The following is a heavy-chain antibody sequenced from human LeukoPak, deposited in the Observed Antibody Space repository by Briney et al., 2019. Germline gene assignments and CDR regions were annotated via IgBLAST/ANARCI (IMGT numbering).Heavy chain of an antibody. D-gene: IGHD2-21*02. CDR3: ARGGYCGGDCYFYY. V-gene: IGHV4-4*07. J-gene: IGHJ4*02. CDR1: GGSISSYY. Sequence: PSETLSLTCTVSGGSISSYYWSWIRQPAGKGLEWIGRIYSSGSTNYNPSLKSRVTISVDTSKNQFSLKLSSVTAADTAVYYCARGGYCGGDCYFYYWGQGTLVTVSS. CDR2: IYSSGST.